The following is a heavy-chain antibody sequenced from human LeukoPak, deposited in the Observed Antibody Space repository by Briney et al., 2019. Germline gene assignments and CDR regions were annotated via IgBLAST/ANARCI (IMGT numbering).Heavy chain of an antibody. CDR2: IYFSGST. D-gene: IGHD1-1*01. Sequence: SETLSLTCTDSDASISAYFWSWIRQPPRKGLEWIGSIYFSGSTNYNPSLRSRGTISVDTSKNQLSLRLSSAAAEDTAVYYCARGQRLMLGAFDIWGQGTMVTVSS. J-gene: IGHJ3*02. CDR3: ARGQRLMLGAFDI. CDR1: DASISAYF. V-gene: IGHV4-59*01.